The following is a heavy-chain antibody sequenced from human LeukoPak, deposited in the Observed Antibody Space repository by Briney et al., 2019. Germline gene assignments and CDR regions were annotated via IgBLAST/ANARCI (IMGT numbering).Heavy chain of an antibody. D-gene: IGHD3-10*01. V-gene: IGHV3-53*01. CDR2: IYSGGST. CDR3: ARDPVGSGSHPDAFDI. J-gene: IGHJ3*02. CDR1: GFTFSSYA. Sequence: SGGSLRLSCAASGFTFSSYAMSWVRQAPGKGLEWVSVIYSGGSTYYADSVKGRFTISRDNSKNTLYLQMNSLRAEDTAVYYCARDPVGSGSHPDAFDIWGQGTMVTVSS.